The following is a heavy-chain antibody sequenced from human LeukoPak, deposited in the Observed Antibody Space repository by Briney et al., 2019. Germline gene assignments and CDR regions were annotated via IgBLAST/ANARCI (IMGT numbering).Heavy chain of an antibody. V-gene: IGHV4-59*03. CDR1: GGSMSPFY. Sequence: SETLSLTCTVSGGSMSPFYWTWMRQPPGKGLEWIGYIDYSGSSNYNPSLTSRIIMSVDTSKNQFSLKLTSVTAAETAVYFCAATNSGWNYYYYYMDVWGKGTTVTISS. CDR2: IDYSGSS. CDR3: AATNSGWNYYYYYMDV. D-gene: IGHD6-19*01. J-gene: IGHJ6*03.